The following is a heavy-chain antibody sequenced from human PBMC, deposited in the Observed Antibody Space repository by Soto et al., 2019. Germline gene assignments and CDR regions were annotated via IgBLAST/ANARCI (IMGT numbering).Heavy chain of an antibody. D-gene: IGHD2-21*01. J-gene: IGHJ4*02. CDR1: GYSFTNYW. CDR3: ARQSGGGNFRRYFDY. V-gene: IGHV5-51*01. Sequence: GESLKISCKGSGYSFTNYWIGWVRQMPGKGLEWMGIIYVGDSDTRYSPSFQGQVTISADKSISTAYLQWSSLRASGTAMYYCARQSGGGNFRRYFDYWGQGTLVTVSS. CDR2: IYVGDSDT.